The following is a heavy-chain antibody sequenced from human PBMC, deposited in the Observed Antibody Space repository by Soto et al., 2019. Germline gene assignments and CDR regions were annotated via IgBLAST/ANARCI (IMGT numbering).Heavy chain of an antibody. CDR2: IYYSGST. D-gene: IGHD3-22*01. CDR3: ARCYYDSSGYYYIDY. CDR1: GGSISSGDYY. J-gene: IGHJ4*02. Sequence: PSETLSLTCTVSGGSISSGDYYWSWIRQPPGKGLEWIGYIYYSGSTYYNPSLKSRVTISVDTSKNQFSLKLSSVTAADTAVYYCARCYYDSSGYYYIDYWGQGXLVTV. V-gene: IGHV4-30-4*01.